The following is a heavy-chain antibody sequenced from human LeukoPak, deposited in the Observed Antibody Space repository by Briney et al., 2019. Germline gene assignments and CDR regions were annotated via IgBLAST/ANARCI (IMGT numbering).Heavy chain of an antibody. Sequence: SETLSLTCAVYGGSFSGYHWSWIRQPPGKGLEWIGEINHSGSTNYNPSLKSRVTISVDTSKNQFSLKLSSVTAADTTVYYCARARRYSSSWYPVSEPWRFDYWGQGTLVTVSS. D-gene: IGHD6-13*01. CDR3: ARARRYSSSWYPVSEPWRFDY. CDR1: GGSFSGYH. V-gene: IGHV4-34*01. CDR2: INHSGST. J-gene: IGHJ4*02.